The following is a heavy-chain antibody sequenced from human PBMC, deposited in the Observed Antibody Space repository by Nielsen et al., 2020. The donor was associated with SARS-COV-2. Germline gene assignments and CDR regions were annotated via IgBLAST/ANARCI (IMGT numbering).Heavy chain of an antibody. CDR3: SSPTVAY. Sequence: GESLKISCVADGFTFDKYTMNWVRQASGKGLEWLGRIRSYANEYATAYAASVKGRFTISRDDSRDTAYLQMNSLKTEDTAVYYCSSPTVAYWGQGTLVTVSS. CDR1: GFTFDKYT. V-gene: IGHV3-73*01. D-gene: IGHD4-23*01. CDR2: IRSYANEYAT. J-gene: IGHJ4*02.